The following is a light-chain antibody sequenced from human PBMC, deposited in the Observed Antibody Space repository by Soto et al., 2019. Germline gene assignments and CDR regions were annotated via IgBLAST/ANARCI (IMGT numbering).Light chain of an antibody. J-gene: IGKJ1*01. CDR3: QQYNSFWT. CDR1: QSITTW. Sequence: DIPMTQSPSTLSASVGDRVSITCRASQSITTWLAWYQQKPGKAPKLLIYDASSLKSGVPSRFSGSGYGTEFTLTISSLQPDDFATYFCQQYNSFWTFGQGTKVEIK. CDR2: DAS. V-gene: IGKV1-5*01.